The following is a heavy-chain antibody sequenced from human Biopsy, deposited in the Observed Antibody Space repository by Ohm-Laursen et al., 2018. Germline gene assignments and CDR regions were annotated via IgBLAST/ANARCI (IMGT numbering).Heavy chain of an antibody. CDR3: GNEVHGRDY. V-gene: IGHV4-34*08. CDR1: GKTFSDYQ. J-gene: IGHJ4*02. CDR2: INQAGTT. D-gene: IGHD2-15*01. Sequence: TFSLTCAVFGKTFSDYQWSWIRQPPGKGLEWIGQINQAGTTNYNPSLKSRVSISADASKYEFSLRLTSVTAADTAVYLCGNEVHGRDYWGPGAQVTVSS.